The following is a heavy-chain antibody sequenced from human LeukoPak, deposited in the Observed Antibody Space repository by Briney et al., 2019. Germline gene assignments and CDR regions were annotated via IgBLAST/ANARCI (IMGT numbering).Heavy chain of an antibody. CDR1: GYTFTDYY. CDR3: ARGSGIVVVPAAIYWFDP. J-gene: IGHJ5*02. Sequence: ASVKVSCKVSGYTFTDYYMHWVQQAPGKGLEWMGLVDPEDGETIYAEKFQGRVTITADTSTSTAYMELRSLRSDDTAVYYCARGSGIVVVPAAIYWFDPWGQGTLVTVSS. CDR2: VDPEDGET. D-gene: IGHD2-2*01. V-gene: IGHV1-69-2*01.